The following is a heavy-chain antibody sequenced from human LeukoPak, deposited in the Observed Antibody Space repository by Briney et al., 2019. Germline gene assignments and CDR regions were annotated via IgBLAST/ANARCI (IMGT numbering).Heavy chain of an antibody. V-gene: IGHV3-30-3*01. J-gene: IGHJ3*02. CDR1: GFTFSSYA. D-gene: IGHD2-2*02. Sequence: PGGSLRLSCAASGFTFSSYAMHWVRQAPGKGLEWVAVISYDGSNKYYADSVKGRFTISRDNSKNTLYLQMNSLRAEDTAVYYCARGGYCSSTSCYSIRSRLDDAFDIWGQGTMVTVSS. CDR3: ARGGYCSSTSCYSIRSRLDDAFDI. CDR2: ISYDGSNK.